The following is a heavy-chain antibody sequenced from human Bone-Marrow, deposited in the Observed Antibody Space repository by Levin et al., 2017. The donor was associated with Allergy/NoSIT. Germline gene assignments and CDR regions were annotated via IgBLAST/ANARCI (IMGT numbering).Heavy chain of an antibody. Sequence: SETLSLTCAVSGDSMSSGGYSWSWIRQPPGTGPEWIGHIFHSGRAYYNPALKSQVTISVDRSKNQFSLKVSSVTAADTAVYYCARGWRISLLRGEIINWFDPWGRGTLVIVSS. D-gene: IGHD3-10*01. CDR1: GDSMSSGGYS. CDR3: ARGWRISLLRGEIINWFDP. V-gene: IGHV4-30-2*01. CDR2: IFHSGRA. J-gene: IGHJ5*02.